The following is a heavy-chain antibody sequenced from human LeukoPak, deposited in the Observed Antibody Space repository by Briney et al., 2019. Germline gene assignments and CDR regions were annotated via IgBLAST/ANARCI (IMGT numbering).Heavy chain of an antibody. CDR3: ARVPYCSSTSCYRGWFDR. D-gene: IGHD2-2*02. J-gene: IGHJ5*02. CDR2: INAYNGNT. Sequence: ASVKVSCKASGYTFTSYGISWVRQAPGQGLEWMGWINAYNGNTNYAQKFQGRVTITADESTSTAYMELSSLRSEDTAVYYCARVPYCSSTSCYRGWFDRWGKGTLVTASS. V-gene: IGHV1-18*01. CDR1: GYTFTSYG.